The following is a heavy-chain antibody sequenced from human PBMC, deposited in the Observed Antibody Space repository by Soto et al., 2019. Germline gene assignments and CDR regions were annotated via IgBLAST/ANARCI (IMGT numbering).Heavy chain of an antibody. V-gene: IGHV3-48*03. CDR1: GFSFIDFE. D-gene: IGHD3-9*01. J-gene: IGHJ5*02. CDR3: AREYYDILTGLYLNWFER. Sequence: GGSLRLSCATSGFSFIDFEMHWGRQAPGKGPEWVSYISSGGTTKYYADSVKGRFTISRDNAKNSLFLQMNSLRAEDTAVYYCAREYYDILTGLYLNWFERWGQGTLVTVSS. CDR2: ISSGGTTK.